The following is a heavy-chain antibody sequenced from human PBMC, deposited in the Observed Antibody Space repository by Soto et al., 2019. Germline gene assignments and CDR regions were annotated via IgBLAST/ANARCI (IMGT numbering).Heavy chain of an antibody. Sequence: QVQLVQSGAQVREPGASVKVSCKASGYTFTTYYLHWVRQATGQGLEWMGIINPLAGTTSSVQKVEDTLTILRDPATTTVYMELSDLTDEDTTVYSCESGGTGTAGGRVYQVMDVWGHGTTVTASS. J-gene: IGHJ6*02. D-gene: IGHD1-1*01. V-gene: IGHV1-46*01. CDR2: INPLAGTT. CDR1: GYTFTTYY. CDR3: ESGGTGTAGGRVYQVMDV.